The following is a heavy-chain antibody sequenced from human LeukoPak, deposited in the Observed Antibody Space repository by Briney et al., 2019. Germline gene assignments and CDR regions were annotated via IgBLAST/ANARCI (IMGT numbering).Heavy chain of an antibody. V-gene: IGHV4-34*01. D-gene: IGHD3-22*01. J-gene: IGHJ4*02. CDR1: GGSFSGYY. CDR3: ARGLTRYYYDSSGFWYYFDY. Sequence: PSETLSLTCAAYGGSFSGYYWSWIRQPPGKGLEWIGEINHSGSTNYNPSLKSRVTISVDTSKNQFSLKLSSVTAADTAVYYCARGLTRYYYDSSGFWYYFDYWGQGTLVTVSS. CDR2: INHSGST.